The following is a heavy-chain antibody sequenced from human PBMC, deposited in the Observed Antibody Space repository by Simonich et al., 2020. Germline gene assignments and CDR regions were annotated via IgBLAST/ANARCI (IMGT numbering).Heavy chain of an antibody. V-gene: IGHV4-34*01. Sequence: QVQLQQWGAGLLKPSETLSLTCAVYGGSFSGYYWSWIRQPPGKGLEWIGEINHRESPNYNPALKSRVTISVDTSKNQFSLKLSSVTAADTAVYYCARGKGWKNAFDIWGQGTMVTVSS. D-gene: IGHD1-1*01. J-gene: IGHJ3*02. CDR1: GGSFSGYY. CDR3: ARGKGWKNAFDI. CDR2: INHRESP.